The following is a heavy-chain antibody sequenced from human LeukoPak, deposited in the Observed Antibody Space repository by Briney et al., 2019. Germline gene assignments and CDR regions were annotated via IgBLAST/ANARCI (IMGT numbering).Heavy chain of an antibody. V-gene: IGHV4-61*01. J-gene: IGHJ4*02. D-gene: IGHD1-26*01. CDR1: GGSVSSGSYC. CDR3: AITGSGSYYLNY. CDR2: MYYSGST. Sequence: SETLSLTCTVSGGSVSSGSYCWSWIRQPPGKGLEWIGYMYYSGSTNYNPSLKSRVTISVETSTNQFSLKLSSVTAADTAVYYCAITGSGSYYLNYWGQGTLVTVSS.